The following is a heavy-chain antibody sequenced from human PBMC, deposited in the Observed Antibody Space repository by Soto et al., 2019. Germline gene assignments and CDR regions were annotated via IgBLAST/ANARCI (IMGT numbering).Heavy chain of an antibody. V-gene: IGHV1-69*13. CDR1: GGTFSSYT. CDR2: IIPIFGTA. D-gene: IGHD1-26*01. CDR3: ARVVGALGHWFDP. J-gene: IGHJ5*02. Sequence: SVKVSCKASGGTFSSYTISWVRQAPGQGLEWMGGIIPIFGTANYAQKFQGRVTITADESTSTAYMELSSLRSEDTAVYYCARVVGALGHWFDPWGQGTLVTVSS.